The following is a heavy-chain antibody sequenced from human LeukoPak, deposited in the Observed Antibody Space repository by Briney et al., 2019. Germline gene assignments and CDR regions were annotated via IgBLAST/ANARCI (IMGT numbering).Heavy chain of an antibody. CDR3: ARGSTTLWFGELSDFDY. V-gene: IGHV3-30*02. CDR2: IRYDGSNK. J-gene: IGHJ4*02. CDR1: GFTFSSYG. Sequence: PGGSLRLSCAASGFTFSSYGIHWVRQAPGKGLEWVAFIRYDGSNKYHADSVKGRFTISRDNSKNTVYLQMNSLRAEDTAVYYCARGSTTLWFGELSDFDYWGQGTLVTVSS. D-gene: IGHD3-10*01.